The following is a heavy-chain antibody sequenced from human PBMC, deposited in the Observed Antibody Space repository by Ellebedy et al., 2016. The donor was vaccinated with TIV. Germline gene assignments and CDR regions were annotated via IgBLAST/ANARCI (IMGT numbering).Heavy chain of an antibody. V-gene: IGHV1-46*01. CDR3: ARSTLRELYSGSYEAPDY. CDR1: GYTFTSYY. CDR2: INPSGGST. D-gene: IGHD1-26*01. Sequence: ASVKVSCXASGYTFTSYYMHWVRQAPGQGLEWMGIINPSGGSTSYAQKFQGRVTMTRDTSTSTVYMELSSLRSEDTAVYYCARSTLRELYSGSYEAPDYWGQGTLVTVSS. J-gene: IGHJ4*02.